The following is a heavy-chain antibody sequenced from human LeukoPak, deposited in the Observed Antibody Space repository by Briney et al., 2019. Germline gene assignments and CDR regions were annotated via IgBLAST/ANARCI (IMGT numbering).Heavy chain of an antibody. CDR3: ARHEGPYSSSSRRYFDP. Sequence: SETLSLTCTVSGGSISSYYWGWIRQPPGKGLEWIGYIYYSGSTNYNPSLKSRVTISVDTSKNQFSLKLSSVTAADTAVYYCARHEGPYSSSSRRYFDPWGQGTLVTVSS. CDR2: IYYSGST. CDR1: GGSISSYY. V-gene: IGHV4-59*08. D-gene: IGHD6-6*01. J-gene: IGHJ5*02.